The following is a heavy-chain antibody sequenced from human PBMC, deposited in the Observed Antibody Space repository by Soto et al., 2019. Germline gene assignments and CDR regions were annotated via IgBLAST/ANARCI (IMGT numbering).Heavy chain of an antibody. D-gene: IGHD2-15*01. Sequence: SETLSLTCTVSGGSISSGDYYWSWIRQPPGKGLEWIGYIYYSGSTYYNPSLKSRVTISVDTSKNQFSLKLSSVTAADTAVYYCARLYCSGGSCYAFDIWGQGTMVTVSS. J-gene: IGHJ3*02. CDR2: IYYSGST. V-gene: IGHV4-30-4*01. CDR1: GGSISSGDYY. CDR3: ARLYCSGGSCYAFDI.